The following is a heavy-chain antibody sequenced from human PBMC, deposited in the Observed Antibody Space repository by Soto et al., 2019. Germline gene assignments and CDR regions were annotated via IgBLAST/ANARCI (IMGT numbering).Heavy chain of an antibody. J-gene: IGHJ6*02. Sequence: SVKVSCKASGGTFSSYAISWVRQAPGQGLEWMGGIIPIFGTANYAQKFQGRVTITADESTSTAYMELSSLRSEDTAVYYCARATSNYGHYYYYYYGMDVWGQGTTVTV. CDR3: ARATSNYGHYYYYYYGMDV. V-gene: IGHV1-69*13. CDR1: GGTFSSYA. D-gene: IGHD4-4*01. CDR2: IIPIFGTA.